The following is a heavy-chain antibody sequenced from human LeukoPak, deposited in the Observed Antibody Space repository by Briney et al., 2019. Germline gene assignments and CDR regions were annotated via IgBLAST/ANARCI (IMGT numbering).Heavy chain of an antibody. D-gene: IGHD5-18*01. V-gene: IGHV4-39*07. CDR3: ARVGSGYSYGPFDY. CDR1: GGSISSYY. Sequence: SETLSLTCTVSGGSISSYYWGWIRQPPGKGLEWIGSIYYSGSTYYNPSLKSRVTISVDTSKNQFSLKLNSVTAADTAVYYCARVGSGYSYGPFDYWGQGTLVTVSS. CDR2: IYYSGST. J-gene: IGHJ4*02.